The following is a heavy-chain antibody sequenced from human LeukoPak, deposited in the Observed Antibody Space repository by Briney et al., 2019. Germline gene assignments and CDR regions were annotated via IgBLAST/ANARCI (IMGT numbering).Heavy chain of an antibody. D-gene: IGHD2-2*01. CDR2: IYYSGST. CDR3: ASTEGYCISTSCNDAFDI. V-gene: IGHV4-31*03. CDR1: GGSISSGGYY. Sequence: PSQTLSLTCTVSGGSISSGGYYWSWIRQHPGKGLEWIGYIYYSGSTYYNPSLKRRVTISVDTSKNQFSLKLSSVTAAETVVYYCASTEGYCISTSCNDAFDIWGQGTKVPVSS. J-gene: IGHJ3*02.